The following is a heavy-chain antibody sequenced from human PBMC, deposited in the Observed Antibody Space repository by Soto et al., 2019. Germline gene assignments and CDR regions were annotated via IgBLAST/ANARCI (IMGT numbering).Heavy chain of an antibody. Sequence: SETLSLTCAVYGGSFSGYYWSWIRQPPGKGLEWIGEINHSGSTNYNPSLKSRVTISVDTSKNQFSLKLSSVTAADTAVYYCAREQSRNFASWGQGTPVTVSS. CDR1: GGSFSGYY. CDR3: AREQSRNFAS. CDR2: INHSGST. D-gene: IGHD6-19*01. V-gene: IGHV4-34*01. J-gene: IGHJ4*02.